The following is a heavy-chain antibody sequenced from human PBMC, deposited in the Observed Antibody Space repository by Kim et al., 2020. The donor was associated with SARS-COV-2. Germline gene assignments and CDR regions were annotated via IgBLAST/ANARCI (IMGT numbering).Heavy chain of an antibody. D-gene: IGHD2-2*01. J-gene: IGHJ4*02. Sequence: NYNPSLKSRVTISVDTSKNQFSLKLSSVTAADTAVYYCASSRTRRGGQDYWGQGTLVTVSS. V-gene: IGHV4-4*09. CDR3: ASSRTRRGGQDY.